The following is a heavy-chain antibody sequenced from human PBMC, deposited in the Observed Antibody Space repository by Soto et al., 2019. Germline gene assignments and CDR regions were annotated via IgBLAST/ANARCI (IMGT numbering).Heavy chain of an antibody. D-gene: IGHD5-12*01. CDR2: ISGSGGSA. J-gene: IGHJ4*02. CDR1: GFTFSSYV. Sequence: PGGSLRLSCAASGFTFSSYVMSWVRQAPGKGLEWVSAISGSGGSAYYADSVKGRFTISRDNSKNTLYLQMNSLRAEDTAVYYSAKNMVATSLGYWGQGTLVTVSS. V-gene: IGHV3-23*01. CDR3: AKNMVATSLGY.